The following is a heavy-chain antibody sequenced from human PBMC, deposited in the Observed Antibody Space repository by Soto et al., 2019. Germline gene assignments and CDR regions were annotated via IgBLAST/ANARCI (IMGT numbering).Heavy chain of an antibody. J-gene: IGHJ4*02. CDR2: IFSNDEK. Sequence: QVTLKESGPVLVKPTETLTLTCTVSGLSLSTPKMGVSWIRQPPGKALEWLAQIFSNDEKSYSTSLESRLTISKDTSKSQVVLTMTNVDPVDTATYYCVRIRQWDGAQAYAYWGQGTLVTVSS. V-gene: IGHV2-26*01. D-gene: IGHD1-26*01. CDR3: VRIRQWDGAQAYAY. CDR1: GLSLSTPKMG.